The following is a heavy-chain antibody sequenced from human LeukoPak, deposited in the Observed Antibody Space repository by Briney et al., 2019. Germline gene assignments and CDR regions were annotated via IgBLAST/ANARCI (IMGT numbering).Heavy chain of an antibody. V-gene: IGHV3-23*01. D-gene: IGHD3-3*01. Sequence: PGGSLRLSCAASGFTFSNYAMSWVRQTPGKGLECVSTIGGGGDYTYYADSVKGRFTVSRDDSKNTLYLQMNSLRAEDTALYYCVKKRSYYDFWSGYCHYWGQGTPVTVSS. CDR1: GFTFSNYA. CDR2: IGGGGDYT. J-gene: IGHJ4*02. CDR3: VKKRSYYDFWSGYCHY.